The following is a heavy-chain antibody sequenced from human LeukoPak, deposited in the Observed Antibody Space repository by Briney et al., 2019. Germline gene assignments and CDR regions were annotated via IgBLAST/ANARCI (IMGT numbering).Heavy chain of an antibody. CDR3: AKNNDFAY. V-gene: IGHV3-23*01. D-gene: IGHD1-1*01. Sequence: GGSLRLSCAASGFTFSIYAMGWVRQAPGKGLEWVSYISGSGVSTYYADSVKGHFTISRDNSKNTLYLQMNTLRAEDTAVYYRAKNNDFAYWGQGTLVTVSS. J-gene: IGHJ4*02. CDR2: ISGSGVST. CDR1: GFTFSIYA.